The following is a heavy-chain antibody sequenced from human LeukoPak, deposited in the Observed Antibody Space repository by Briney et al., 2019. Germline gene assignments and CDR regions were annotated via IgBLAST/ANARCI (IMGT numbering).Heavy chain of an antibody. V-gene: IGHV3-74*01. Sequence: GSLRLSCAASGFTFSSYWMHWVRQPPGKGLVWVSRIYSDGSRTNYADSVKGRFTISRDNSKNTLYVQMNSLRAEDTAIYYCAKDFALVGELSFRLDAFHIWGQGTMVTVSS. CDR1: GFTFSSYW. CDR3: AKDFALVGELSFRLDAFHI. J-gene: IGHJ3*02. D-gene: IGHD3-16*02. CDR2: IYSDGSRT.